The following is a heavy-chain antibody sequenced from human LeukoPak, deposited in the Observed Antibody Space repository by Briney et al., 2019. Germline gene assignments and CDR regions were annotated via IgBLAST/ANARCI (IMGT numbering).Heavy chain of an antibody. Sequence: GGSLRLSCEASGFTFSSYNMNWVRQAPGKRLEWVSSITSSSSYVFYADSVKGRFTISRDNAKNSLYLQVNSLRAEDTAVYYCAKDPPYYYDSSGYGGGAFDIWGQGTMVTVSS. CDR2: ITSSSSYV. J-gene: IGHJ3*02. D-gene: IGHD3-22*01. CDR1: GFTFSSYN. CDR3: AKDPPYYYDSSGYGGGAFDI. V-gene: IGHV3-21*01.